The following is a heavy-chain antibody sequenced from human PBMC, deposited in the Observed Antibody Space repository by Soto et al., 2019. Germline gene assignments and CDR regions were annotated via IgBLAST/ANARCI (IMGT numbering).Heavy chain of an antibody. Sequence: PGGSLRLSCAASGFPFRTYAMHWVRQAPGKGLERVSGISWNSGSIGYADSVKGRFTISRDNAKNSLYLQMNSLRAEDTALYYCATLTTGIAARPGGTYKPTNNDYWGQGTLVTVSS. V-gene: IGHV3-9*01. D-gene: IGHD6-6*01. J-gene: IGHJ4*02. CDR1: GFPFRTYA. CDR3: ATLTTGIAARPGGTYKPTNNDY. CDR2: ISWNSGSI.